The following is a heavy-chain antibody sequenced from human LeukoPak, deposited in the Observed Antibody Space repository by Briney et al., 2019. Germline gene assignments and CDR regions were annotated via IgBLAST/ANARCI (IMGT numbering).Heavy chain of an antibody. CDR3: ARDRRTGNWGYSYGHPNYYYYYYMDV. CDR2: IYYSGST. V-gene: IGHV4-39*07. J-gene: IGHJ6*03. Sequence: SETLSLTCTVSGGSISSSSYYWGWIRQPPGKGLEWIGSIYYSGSTYYNPSLKSRVTISVDTSKNQCSLKLSSVTAADTAVYYCARDRRTGNWGYSYGHPNYYYYYYMDVWGKGTTVTVSS. CDR1: GGSISSSSYY. D-gene: IGHD5-18*01.